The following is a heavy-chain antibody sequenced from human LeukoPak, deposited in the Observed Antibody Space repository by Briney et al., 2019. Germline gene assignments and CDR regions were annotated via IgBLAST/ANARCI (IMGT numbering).Heavy chain of an antibody. V-gene: IGHV1-69*05. CDR2: IIPIFGTA. J-gene: IGHJ4*02. Sequence: SVKVSCKASGYTLTSYGISWVRQAPGQGLEWMGGIIPIFGTANYAQKFQGRVTMTRDTSISTAYMELSRLRSDDTAVYYCAIRSNSGSYYYWGQGTLVTVSS. CDR1: GYTLTSYG. D-gene: IGHD1-26*01. CDR3: AIRSNSGSYYY.